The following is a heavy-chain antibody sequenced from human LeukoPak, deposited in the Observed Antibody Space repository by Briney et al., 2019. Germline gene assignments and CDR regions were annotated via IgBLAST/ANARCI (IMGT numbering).Heavy chain of an antibody. CDR3: ARVWSGTRPAFGSGSYYTSGYFDY. D-gene: IGHD3-10*01. J-gene: IGHJ4*02. CDR2: INWNGGST. V-gene: IGHV3-20*04. Sequence: GGSLRLSCAASGFTFDDYGMSWVRQAPGKGLEWVSGINWNGGSTGYADSVKGRFTISRDNAKNSLYLQMNSLGAEDTALYYCARVWSGTRPAFGSGSYYTSGYFDYWGQRTLVTVSS. CDR1: GFTFDDYG.